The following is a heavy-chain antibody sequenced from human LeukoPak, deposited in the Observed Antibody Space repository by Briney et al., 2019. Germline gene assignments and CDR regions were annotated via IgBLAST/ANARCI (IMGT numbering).Heavy chain of an antibody. Sequence: GGSLRLSCAASGFTFDDYAMHWVRQAPGKGLEWVSLISWDGGRTYYADSVRGRFTISRDNSENSVYLQMESLTTEDTAVYYCAKEKDTIYFDLWGQGTLVTVSA. J-gene: IGHJ3*01. CDR3: AKEKDTIYFDL. CDR1: GFTFDDYA. V-gene: IGHV3-43*01. CDR2: ISWDGGRT. D-gene: IGHD2-21*01.